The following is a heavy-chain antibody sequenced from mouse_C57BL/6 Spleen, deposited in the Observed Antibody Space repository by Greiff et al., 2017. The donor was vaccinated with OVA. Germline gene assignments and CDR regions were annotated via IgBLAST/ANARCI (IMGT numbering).Heavy chain of an antibody. V-gene: IGHV1-53*01. D-gene: IGHD1-1*01. CDR1: GYTFTSYW. J-gene: IGHJ3*01. CDR3: ARSHYYGSPFAY. CDR2: INPSNGGT. Sequence: QVQLQQPGTELVKPGASVKLSCKASGYTFTSYWMHWVKQRPGQGLEWIGNINPSNGGTNYNEKFKSKAPLTVDKSSSTDYMQLSSLTSEDSAVYYCARSHYYGSPFAYWGQGTLVTVSA.